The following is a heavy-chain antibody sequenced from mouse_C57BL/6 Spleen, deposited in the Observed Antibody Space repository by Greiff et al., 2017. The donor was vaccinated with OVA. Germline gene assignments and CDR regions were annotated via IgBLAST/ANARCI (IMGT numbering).Heavy chain of an antibody. CDR2: ISYSGST. CDR3: ARDQGDYAWFAY. Sequence: EVQLQESGPGMVKPSQSLSLTCTVTGYSITSGYDWHWIRHFPGNKLEWMGYISYSGSTNYNPSLKSRISITHDTSKNHFFLKLNSVTTEDTATYYCARDQGDYAWFAYWGQGTLVTVSA. V-gene: IGHV3-1*01. CDR1: GYSITSGYD. D-gene: IGHD2-4*01. J-gene: IGHJ3*01.